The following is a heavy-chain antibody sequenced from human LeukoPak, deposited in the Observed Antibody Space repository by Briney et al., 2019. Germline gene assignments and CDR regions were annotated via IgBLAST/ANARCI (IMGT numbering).Heavy chain of an antibody. CDR1: GGSISSSSYY. Sequence: PSETLSLTCTVSGGSISSSSYYWGWIRQPPGKGLEWIGSIYYSGSTYYNPSLKSRVTISVDTSKNQFSLKLSSVTAADTAVYYCAKLSSGYSYGAFDYWGQGTLVTVSS. V-gene: IGHV4-39*01. J-gene: IGHJ4*02. CDR3: AKLSSGYSYGAFDY. D-gene: IGHD5-18*01. CDR2: IYYSGST.